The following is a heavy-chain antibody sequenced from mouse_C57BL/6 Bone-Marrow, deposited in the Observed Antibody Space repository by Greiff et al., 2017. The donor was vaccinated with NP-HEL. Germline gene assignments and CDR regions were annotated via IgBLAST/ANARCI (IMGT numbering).Heavy chain of an antibody. J-gene: IGHJ2*01. CDR3: ANRWLFDY. D-gene: IGHD2-3*01. V-gene: IGHV1-59*01. CDR1: GYTFTSYW. CDR2: IDPSDSYT. Sequence: QVQLQQSGAELVRPGTSVKLSCKASGYTFTSYWMHWVKQRPGQGLEWIGVIDPSDSYTNYNQKFKGKATLTVDTSSSTAYMQLSSLTSEDSAVYYCANRWLFDYWGQGTTLTVSS.